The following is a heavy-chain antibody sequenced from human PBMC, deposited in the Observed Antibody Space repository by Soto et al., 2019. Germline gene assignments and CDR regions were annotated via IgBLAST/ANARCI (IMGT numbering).Heavy chain of an antibody. CDR1: GFTFSSYE. CDR3: ARRRGWYYGMDV. D-gene: IGHD6-19*01. J-gene: IGHJ6*02. Sequence: GGSLRLSCAASGFTFSSYEMNWFRQAPGNGLEWVSYISSSGRTIYYADSVKGRFTISRDNAKNSLYLQMNSLRAEDTAVYYCARRRGWYYGMDVWGQGTTVTVSS. V-gene: IGHV3-48*03. CDR2: ISSSGRTI.